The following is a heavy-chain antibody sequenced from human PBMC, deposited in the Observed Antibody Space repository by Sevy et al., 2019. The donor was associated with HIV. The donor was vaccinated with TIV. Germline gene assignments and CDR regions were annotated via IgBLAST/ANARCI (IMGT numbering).Heavy chain of an antibody. Sequence: SETLSLTCTVSGGSISGYYWSWIRQPAGKGLEWIGRVYASSSTNYNPSLRSRVTISVGTSRNQFSLNLQSVTAADTAVYYCAREDFGSSWLYYYIDVWGKGTPVTVSS. CDR2: VYASSST. D-gene: IGHD6-13*01. CDR3: AREDFGSSWLYYYIDV. V-gene: IGHV4-4*07. J-gene: IGHJ6*03. CDR1: GGSISGYY.